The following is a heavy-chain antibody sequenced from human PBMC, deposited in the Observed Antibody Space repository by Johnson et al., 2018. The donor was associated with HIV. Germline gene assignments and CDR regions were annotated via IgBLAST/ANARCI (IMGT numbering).Heavy chain of an antibody. Sequence: QVQLVESGGGVVQPGRSLRLSCAASGFTFSTYGMHWVRQAPGKGLEWVALIWYDGSDKYYADSVKGRFTISRDNSKNMLYLQMNSLRAEDTAFYYCAREGHYDSRLGAFDIWGQGTMVTVSS. D-gene: IGHD3-22*01. CDR3: AREGHYDSRLGAFDI. J-gene: IGHJ3*02. V-gene: IGHV3-33*01. CDR1: GFTFSTYG. CDR2: IWYDGSDK.